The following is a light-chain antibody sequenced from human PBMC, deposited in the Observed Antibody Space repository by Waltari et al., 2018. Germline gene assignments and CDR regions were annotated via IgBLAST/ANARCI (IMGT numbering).Light chain of an antibody. J-gene: IGKJ4*01. CDR2: DAS. CDR1: QSVSSY. V-gene: IGKV3-11*01. Sequence: EIVLTQTPATLSLSPGERATHSCRASQSVSSYLAWYQQKPGQAPRLLIYDASNRATGIPARFSCSGSGTDFTLTISSLEPEDFAVYYCQQRSNWPLTSGGGTKVEIK. CDR3: QQRSNWPLT.